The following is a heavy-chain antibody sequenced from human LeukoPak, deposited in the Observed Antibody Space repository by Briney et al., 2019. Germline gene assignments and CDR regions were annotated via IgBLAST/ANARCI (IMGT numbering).Heavy chain of an antibody. Sequence: KSSETLSLTCTVSGASVGSASYWSWIRQPPGKGVEWIAHIYNGVNTNYNPSLKSRVTISVDTSKNQFSLRLNSVTAADTAVYYCARSRAFNSGAFDPWGQGSLVTVSS. CDR1: GASVGSASY. V-gene: IGHV4-61*01. D-gene: IGHD1-26*01. CDR2: IYNGVNT. J-gene: IGHJ5*02. CDR3: ARSRAFNSGAFDP.